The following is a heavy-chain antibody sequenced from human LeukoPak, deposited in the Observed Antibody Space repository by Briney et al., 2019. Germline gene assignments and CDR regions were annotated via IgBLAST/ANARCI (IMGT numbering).Heavy chain of an antibody. CDR1: GFTFSSYT. D-gene: IGHD6-13*01. CDR3: ARYNSDTAAAYDY. Sequence: GGSLRPSCAASGFTFSSYTIHWVRQAPGKGLEWVAGISYDGGNKYYADSVKGRFTISRDNSKNTLYLQMNSLRAEDTAVYYCARYNSDTAAAYDYWGQGTLVTVSS. V-gene: IGHV3-30-3*01. CDR2: ISYDGGNK. J-gene: IGHJ4*02.